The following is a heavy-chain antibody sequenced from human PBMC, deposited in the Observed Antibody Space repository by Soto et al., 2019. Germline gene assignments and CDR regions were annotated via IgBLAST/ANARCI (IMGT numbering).Heavy chain of an antibody. D-gene: IGHD3-10*01. J-gene: IGHJ4*02. V-gene: IGHV3-7*01. CDR2: IKQDGSEK. CDR1: GFTFSSYW. CDR3: ANLWFGETPVGY. Sequence: ESGGGLVQPGGSLRLSCAASGFTFSSYWMSWVRQAPGKGLEWVANIKQDGSEKYYVDSVKGRFTISRDNAKNSLYLQMNGLRAEDTAVYYCANLWFGETPVGYWGQGTLVTVSS.